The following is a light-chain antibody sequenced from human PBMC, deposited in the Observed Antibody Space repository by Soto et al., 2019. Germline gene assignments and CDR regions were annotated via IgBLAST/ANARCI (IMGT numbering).Light chain of an antibody. V-gene: IGLV1-40*01. CDR3: QSYDSSLSGSV. Sequence: QSVLTQPPSVSGAPGQRVTISCTGSSSNIGASYHVHWYQQLPETAPKLLIYGNSNRPSGVPDRFSGSKSGTSASLAITGLQAEDEADYYCQSYDSSLSGSVFGGGTKLTVL. J-gene: IGLJ3*02. CDR1: SSNIGASYH. CDR2: GNS.